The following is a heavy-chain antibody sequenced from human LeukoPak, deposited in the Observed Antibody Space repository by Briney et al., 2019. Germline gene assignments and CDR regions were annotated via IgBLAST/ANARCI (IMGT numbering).Heavy chain of an antibody. D-gene: IGHD3-3*01. CDR2: FNTNTGNP. V-gene: IGHV7-4-1*02. J-gene: IGHJ6*03. Sequence: GASVEVSCKASGYTFTSYAMNWVRQAPGQGLEWMGWFNTNTGNPTYAQGFTGRFVFSLDTSVSTAYLQISSLKAEDTAVYYCARDRIIDYDFWSGSRSYMDVWGKGTTVTVSS. CDR1: GYTFTSYA. CDR3: ARDRIIDYDFWSGSRSYMDV.